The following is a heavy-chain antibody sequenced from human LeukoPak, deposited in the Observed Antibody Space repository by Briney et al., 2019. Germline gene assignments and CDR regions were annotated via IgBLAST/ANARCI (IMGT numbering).Heavy chain of an antibody. Sequence: SETLSLTCTVSGGSISGNYWSWIRQPPGEGLEWIGYIYYSGTTNYNPSLKSRVTISVDTSKNQFSLKLSSVTAADTAVYYCARYSSSSENYFDYWGQGTLVTVSS. J-gene: IGHJ4*02. D-gene: IGHD6-6*01. CDR1: GGSISGNY. CDR3: ARYSSSSENYFDY. CDR2: IYYSGTT. V-gene: IGHV4-59*08.